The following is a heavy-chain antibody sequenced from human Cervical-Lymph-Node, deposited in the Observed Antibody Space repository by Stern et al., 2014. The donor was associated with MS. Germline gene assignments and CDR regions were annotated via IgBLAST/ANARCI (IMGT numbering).Heavy chain of an antibody. D-gene: IGHD4-23*01. V-gene: IGHV3-21*01. CDR3: ARGRGGNYRYYFDY. CDR1: GFTFSSYS. J-gene: IGHJ4*02. Sequence: EVHLVESGGGLVKPGGSLGLSCAASGFTFSSYSMNWVRQAPGKGLEWVASISSGGSYIYYADSLKGRFTISRDNAKNSLYLQMNSLRAEDTAVYYCARGRGGNYRYYFDYWGQGTLVTVSS. CDR2: ISSGGSYI.